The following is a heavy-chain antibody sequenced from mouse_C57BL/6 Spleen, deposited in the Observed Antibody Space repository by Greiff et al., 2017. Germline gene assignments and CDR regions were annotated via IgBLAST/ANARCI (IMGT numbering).Heavy chain of an antibody. J-gene: IGHJ4*01. Sequence: EVQGVESGEGLVKPGGSLKLSCAASGFTFSSYAMSWVRQTPEKRLEWVAYISSGGDYIYYADTVKGRFTISRDNARNTLYLQMSSLKSEDTAMDYCTRIYYGNHYAMDYWGQGTSVTVSS. CDR2: ISSGGDYI. D-gene: IGHD2-1*01. CDR3: TRIYYGNHYAMDY. CDR1: GFTFSSYA. V-gene: IGHV5-9-1*02.